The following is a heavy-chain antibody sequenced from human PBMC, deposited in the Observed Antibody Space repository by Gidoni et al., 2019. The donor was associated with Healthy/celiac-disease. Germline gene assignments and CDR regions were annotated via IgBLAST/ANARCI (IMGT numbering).Heavy chain of an antibody. V-gene: IGHV4-34*01. J-gene: IGHJ6*02. D-gene: IGHD2-2*01. CDR3: ASSDIVVVPASGDYYGMDV. CDR2: INHSGST. CDR1: GGSFSGYY. Sequence: QVQLQQWGAGLLKPSETLSLTCAVYGGSFSGYYWSWIRQPPGKGLEWIGEINHSGSTNYNPSLKSRVTISVDTSKNQFSLKLSSVTAADTAVYYCASSDIVVVPASGDYYGMDVWGQGTTVTVSS.